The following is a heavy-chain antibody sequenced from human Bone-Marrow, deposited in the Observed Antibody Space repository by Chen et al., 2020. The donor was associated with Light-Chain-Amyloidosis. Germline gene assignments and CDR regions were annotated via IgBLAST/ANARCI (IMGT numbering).Heavy chain of an antibody. V-gene: IGHV3-7*03. D-gene: IGHD3-16*02. J-gene: IGHJ4*02. CDR3: ARANYWGSYRYNAQGFDY. CDR1: GLLFSRFW. CDR2: IKQNGTER. Sequence: EVQLLESGGGLVQPGEALTLPCVASGLLFSRFWLTWVRQRPGKGLEWVANIKQNGTERYYVDSVKGRFTISRDNTKNSVYLQMNTLRAEDTAVYYCARANYWGSYRYNAQGFDYWGRGTLVTVSS.